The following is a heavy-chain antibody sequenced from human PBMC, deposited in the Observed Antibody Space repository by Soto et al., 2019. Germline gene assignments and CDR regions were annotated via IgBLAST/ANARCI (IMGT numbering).Heavy chain of an antibody. Sequence: SETLSLTCTVSGGSIISSSYYWGWIRQPPGKGLEWIGSIYYSGSTYYNPSLKSRVTISVDTSKNQFSLKLSSVTAADTAVYYCARGLDRMGLGYYYYYYGMDVWGQGTTVTVSS. CDR3: ARGLDRMGLGYYYYYYGMDV. V-gene: IGHV4-39*01. J-gene: IGHJ6*02. CDR1: GGSIISSSYY. D-gene: IGHD1-26*01. CDR2: IYYSGST.